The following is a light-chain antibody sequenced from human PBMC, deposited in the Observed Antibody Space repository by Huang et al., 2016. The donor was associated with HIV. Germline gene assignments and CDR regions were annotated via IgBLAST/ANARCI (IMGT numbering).Light chain of an antibody. V-gene: IGKV4-1*01. CDR3: QQYYASPQT. Sequence: DIVMAQSPVSLAVSLGERATLTCRSSQSVFSTSTNKDYLAWFQQKPGQPTKLLLFWSSTREVGVPDRFSGSGSGTHFTLTIANLEADDAAIYYCQQYYASPQTFGQGTRV. CDR2: WSS. J-gene: IGKJ1*01. CDR1: QSVFSTSTNKDY.